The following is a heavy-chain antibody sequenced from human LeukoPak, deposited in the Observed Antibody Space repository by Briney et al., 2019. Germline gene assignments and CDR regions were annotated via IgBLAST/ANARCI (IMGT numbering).Heavy chain of an antibody. J-gene: IGHJ5*02. CDR1: GYTFTSYA. V-gene: IGHV7-4-1*02. Sequence: ASVKVSCKASGYTFTSYAMNWVRQAPGQGLEWMGWISTNTGNPTYAQGFTGRFVFSLDTSVSTAYLQISSLKAEDTAVYYCARGHMIVVVNWFDPWGQGTLVTVSS. CDR2: ISTNTGNP. CDR3: ARGHMIVVVNWFDP. D-gene: IGHD3-22*01.